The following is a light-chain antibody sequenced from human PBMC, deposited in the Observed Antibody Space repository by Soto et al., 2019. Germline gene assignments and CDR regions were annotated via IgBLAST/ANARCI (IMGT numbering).Light chain of an antibody. V-gene: IGLV2-14*01. CDR3: SSYTTANTVV. CDR2: DVS. Sequence: QSVLTQPASVSGSPGQSITISCTGSSSDVGGSNYVSWYQQHPGKAPKLMIYDVSNRPSGVSNRFSGFKSGNTASLTISGLQAEDEADYYCSSYTTANTVVFGGGTQLTVL. CDR1: SSDVGGSNY. J-gene: IGLJ2*01.